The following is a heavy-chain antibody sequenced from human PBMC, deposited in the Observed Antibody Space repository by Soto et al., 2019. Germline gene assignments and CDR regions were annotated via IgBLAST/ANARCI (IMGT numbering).Heavy chain of an antibody. Sequence: ASETLSLTCTVSGGSISSGGYYWSWIRQHPGKGLEWIGYIYYSGSTYYNPSLKSRVTISVDTSKSQFSLKLSSVTAADTAVYYCARVDLSYFDYWGQGTLVTVSS. CDR1: GGSISSGGYY. V-gene: IGHV4-31*03. CDR3: ARVDLSYFDY. CDR2: IYYSGST. J-gene: IGHJ4*02.